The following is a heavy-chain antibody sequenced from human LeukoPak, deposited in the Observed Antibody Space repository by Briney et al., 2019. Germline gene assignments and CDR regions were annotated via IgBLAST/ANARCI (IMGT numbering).Heavy chain of an antibody. V-gene: IGHV1-2*02. J-gene: IGHJ4*02. CDR1: GYTFTGYY. CDR3: ARVYYYDSSGYMEFDY. CDR2: INPNSGGT. D-gene: IGHD3-22*01. Sequence: ASVKVSCKASGYTFTGYYMHWVRQAPGQGLEWMGWINPNSGGTNYAQKFQGRVTMTRDTSISTAYMELSRLRSDDTAVYYCARVYYYDSSGYMEFDYWGQGTLVTVSS.